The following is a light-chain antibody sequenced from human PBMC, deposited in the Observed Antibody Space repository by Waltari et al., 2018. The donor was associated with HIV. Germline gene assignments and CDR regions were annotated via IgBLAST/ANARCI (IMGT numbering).Light chain of an antibody. Sequence: EIVLTHSPGTLSLSQGASGTISCMDSHSLSSRYLDWYQHKPGQAPTLLISGLSSRATGIPDRFSGSGSGTDFTLIISRLEPEDSAVYYCQQYDKSPNTFGQGTKLEIK. CDR1: HSLSSRY. J-gene: IGKJ2*01. CDR2: GLS. V-gene: IGKV3-20*01. CDR3: QQYDKSPNT.